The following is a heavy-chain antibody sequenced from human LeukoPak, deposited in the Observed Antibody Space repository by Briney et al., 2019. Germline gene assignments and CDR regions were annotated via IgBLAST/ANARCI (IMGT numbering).Heavy chain of an antibody. V-gene: IGHV1-2*02. J-gene: IGHJ5*02. CDR1: GYTFAGYY. Sequence: ASVKVSCKASGYTFAGYYMHWVRQAPGQGLEWMGWINPNSGGTNYAQKFQGRVTMTRDTSISTAYMELSRLRSDDTAVYYCASSNRDSRGWFDPWGQGTLVTVSS. CDR2: INPNSGGT. CDR3: ASSNRDSRGWFDP. D-gene: IGHD6-25*01.